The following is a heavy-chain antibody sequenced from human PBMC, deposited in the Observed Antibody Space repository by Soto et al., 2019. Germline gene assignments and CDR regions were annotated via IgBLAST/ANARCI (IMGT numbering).Heavy chain of an antibody. J-gene: IGHJ4*02. CDR3: ARGRGYDFWSGYFSYYFDY. CDR2: INHSGST. V-gene: IGHV4-34*01. CDR1: GGSFSGYY. D-gene: IGHD3-3*01. Sequence: PSETLSLTCAVYGGSFSGYYWSWIRQPPGKGLEWIGEINHSGSTNYNPSLKSRFTISVDTSKNQFSLKLSSVTAADTAVYYCARGRGYDFWSGYFSYYFDYWGQGTLVTVSS.